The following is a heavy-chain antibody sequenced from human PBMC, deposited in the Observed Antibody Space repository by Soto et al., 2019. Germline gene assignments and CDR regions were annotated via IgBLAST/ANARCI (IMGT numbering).Heavy chain of an antibody. D-gene: IGHD2-2*01. V-gene: IGHV3-15*01. Sequence: GGSLRLSCAASGFTFSNAWMSWVRQAPGKGLEWVGRIKSKTDGGTTDYAAPVKGRFTISRDDSKNTLYLQMNSLKTEDTAVYYCTTGIVIVPAAIGRASDYWGQGTLVTVSS. CDR3: TTGIVIVPAAIGRASDY. J-gene: IGHJ4*02. CDR2: IKSKTDGGTT. CDR1: GFTFSNAW.